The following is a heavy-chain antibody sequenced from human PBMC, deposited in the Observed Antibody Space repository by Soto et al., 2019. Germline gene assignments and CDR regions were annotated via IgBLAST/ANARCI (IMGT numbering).Heavy chain of an antibody. V-gene: IGHV1-69*10. D-gene: IGHD5-18*01. CDR1: GYTFTSYG. CDR2: IIPILGIA. J-gene: IGHJ2*01. CDR3: ARVPTGYSYGFIYWYFDL. Sequence: ASVKVSCKASGYTFTSYGISWVRQAPGQGLEWMGGIIPILGIANYAQKFQGRVTITADKSTSTAYMELSSLRSEDTAVYYCARVPTGYSYGFIYWYFDLWGRGTLVTVSS.